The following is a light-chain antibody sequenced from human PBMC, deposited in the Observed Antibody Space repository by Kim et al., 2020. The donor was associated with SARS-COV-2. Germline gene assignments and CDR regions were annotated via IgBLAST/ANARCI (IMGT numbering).Light chain of an antibody. V-gene: IGLV3-21*04. CDR2: YDS. Sequence: APGKTARITCGGNNIGSKSVHVYQQKPGQAPVLVIYYDSDRPSGIPERFSGSNSGNTATLTISRVEAGDEADYYCQVWDSSSDHNVFGSGTKVTVL. CDR1: NIGSKS. J-gene: IGLJ6*01. CDR3: QVWDSSSDHNV.